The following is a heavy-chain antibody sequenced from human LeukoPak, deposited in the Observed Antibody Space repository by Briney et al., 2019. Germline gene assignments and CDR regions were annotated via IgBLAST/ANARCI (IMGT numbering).Heavy chain of an antibody. D-gene: IGHD4/OR15-4a*01. V-gene: IGHV3-23*01. Sequence: VGSLRLSCAASGFTFSSYAMSWVRQAPGKGLEWVSGISASGGSTYYPDSVEGRFTISRDNFKNTLYLQMNSLRAEDTAVYYCAKDHPRQGLTDHTPFDYWGQGTLVTVSS. CDR2: ISASGGST. J-gene: IGHJ4*02. CDR3: AKDHPRQGLTDHTPFDY. CDR1: GFTFSSYA.